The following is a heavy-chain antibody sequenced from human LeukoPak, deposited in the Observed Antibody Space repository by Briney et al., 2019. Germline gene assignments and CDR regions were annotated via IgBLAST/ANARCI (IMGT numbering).Heavy chain of an antibody. J-gene: IGHJ4*02. CDR2: ITDSGDST. CDR1: GFTYSNSA. V-gene: IGHV3-23*01. Sequence: GGSLSLSCAASGFTYSNSAMSWLRQAPGKGLVWVSSITDSGDSTYYAVSVRGRFTISRNNTKNTLYQQVNRLGAENTAVYYWTKISSRPAGSDYYIDYWGQGTLVTVSS. CDR3: TKISSRPAGSDYYIDY. D-gene: IGHD2-2*01.